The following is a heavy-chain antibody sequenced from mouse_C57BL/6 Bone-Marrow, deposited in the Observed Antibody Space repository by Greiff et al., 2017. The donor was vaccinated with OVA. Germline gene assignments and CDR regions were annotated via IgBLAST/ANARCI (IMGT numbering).Heavy chain of an antibody. CDR1: GYAFSSYW. Sequence: QVQLQQSGAELVKPGASVKISCKASGYAFSSYWMNWVKQRPGKGLEWIGQIYPGDGDTNYNGTFKGKATLTADKSSSTAYMQLSSLTSEDSAVYFCARSIRITTVVDWYFDVWGTGTTVTVSS. D-gene: IGHD1-1*01. CDR3: ARSIRITTVVDWYFDV. V-gene: IGHV1-80*01. CDR2: IYPGDGDT. J-gene: IGHJ1*03.